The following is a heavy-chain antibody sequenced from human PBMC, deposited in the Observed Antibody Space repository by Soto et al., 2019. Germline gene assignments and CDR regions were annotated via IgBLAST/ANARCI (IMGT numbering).Heavy chain of an antibody. J-gene: IGHJ4*02. CDR1: GYTFTNYD. CDR3: ARVGIYGGNSGGWDY. Sequence: QVQLVQSGAEVKKPGASVKVSCKASGYTFTNYDIYWVRQATGQGLEWVGWMNPNSGNTGYAQKFQGRVTMTRSTSISTAYMELSSLRSADTAVYYCARVGIYGGNSGGWDYWGQGTLVTVSS. D-gene: IGHD4-17*01. CDR2: MNPNSGNT. V-gene: IGHV1-8*01.